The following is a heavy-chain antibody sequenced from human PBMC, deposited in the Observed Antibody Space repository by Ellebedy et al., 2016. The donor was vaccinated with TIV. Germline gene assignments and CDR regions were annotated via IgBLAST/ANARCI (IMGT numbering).Heavy chain of an antibody. V-gene: IGHV3-64*02. CDR3: ARGSGPLFSYYFDY. J-gene: IGHJ4*02. Sequence: GESLKISXAASGFTFSSYAMHWVRQAPGKGLEYVSAISSNGGSTYYADSVKGRFTISRDNSKNTLYLQMGSLRAEDMAVYYCARGSGPLFSYYFDYWGQGTLVTVSS. CDR2: ISSNGGST. D-gene: IGHD6-19*01. CDR1: GFTFSSYA.